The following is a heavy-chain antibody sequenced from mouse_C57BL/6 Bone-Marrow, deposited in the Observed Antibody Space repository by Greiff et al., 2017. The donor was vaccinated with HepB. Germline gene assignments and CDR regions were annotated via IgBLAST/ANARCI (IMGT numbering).Heavy chain of an antibody. Sequence: EVQLQQSGPVLVKPGASVKMSCKASGYTFTDYYMNWVKQSHGKSLEWIGVINPYNGGTSYNQKFKDKATLTVDKSSSTAYMELNSLTSEDSAVYYCARGGLLRSSYWGQGTLVTVSA. CDR1: GYTFTDYY. CDR3: ARGGLLRSSY. D-gene: IGHD1-1*01. CDR2: INPYNGGT. V-gene: IGHV1-19*01. J-gene: IGHJ3*01.